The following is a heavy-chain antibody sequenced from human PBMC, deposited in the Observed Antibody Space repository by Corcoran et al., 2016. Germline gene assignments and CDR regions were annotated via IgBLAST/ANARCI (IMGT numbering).Heavy chain of an antibody. Sequence: EVQLVESGGGLVQPGGSLRISCAASGFTFSNYWMTWVRQAPGKGLEWVANIKEDGSEKYYVDSVKGRFTISRDNAKNSLYLQMNSLRAEDTAVYYCASTARLDSWGQGTLDTVSS. CDR1: GFTFSNYW. CDR3: ASTARLDS. J-gene: IGHJ4*02. V-gene: IGHV3-7*03. D-gene: IGHD2-21*02. CDR2: IKEDGSEK.